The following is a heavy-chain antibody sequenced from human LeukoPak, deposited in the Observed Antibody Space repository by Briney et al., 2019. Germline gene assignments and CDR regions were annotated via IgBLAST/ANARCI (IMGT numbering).Heavy chain of an antibody. V-gene: IGHV3-48*03. CDR3: ASSRWFYFDY. CDR2: ILGNGNTI. J-gene: IGHJ4*02. CDR1: GFTFSSYE. D-gene: IGHD2-15*01. Sequence: PGGSLRLSCAASGFTFSSYEMNWVRQAPGKGLEWISFILGNGNTIQYADSVKGRFTISRDNAKNSLYLQMNSLRAEDTAVYYCASSRWFYFDYWGPGALVTGSS.